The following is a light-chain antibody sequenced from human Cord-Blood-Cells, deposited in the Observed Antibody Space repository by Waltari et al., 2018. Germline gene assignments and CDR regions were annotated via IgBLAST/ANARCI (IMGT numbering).Light chain of an antibody. CDR3: SSYTSSSTV. V-gene: IGLV2-14*01. J-gene: IGLJ2*01. Sequence: QSALTQPASVSGSPGQSITISCTGTRSDVGGYNYVSWYQQHPVKAPKLMIYDVSKRPSGVSNRFSGSKSGNTASLTISGLQAEDEADYYCSSYTSSSTVFGGGTKLTVL. CDR1: RSDVGGYNY. CDR2: DVS.